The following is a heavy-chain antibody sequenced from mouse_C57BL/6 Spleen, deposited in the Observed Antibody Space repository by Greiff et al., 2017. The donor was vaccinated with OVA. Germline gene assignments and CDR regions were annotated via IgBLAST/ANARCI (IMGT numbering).Heavy chain of an antibody. CDR1: GYAFTNYL. CDR2: INPGSGGT. Sequence: VQLQESGAELVRPGTSVKVSCKASGYAFTNYLIEWVKQRPGQGLEWIGVINPGSGGTNYNEKFKGKATLTADKCSSTAYMQLSSLTSEDSAVYFCARHEYDDAMDYWGQGTSVTVSS. CDR3: ARHEYDDAMDY. V-gene: IGHV1-54*01. D-gene: IGHD2-14*01. J-gene: IGHJ4*01.